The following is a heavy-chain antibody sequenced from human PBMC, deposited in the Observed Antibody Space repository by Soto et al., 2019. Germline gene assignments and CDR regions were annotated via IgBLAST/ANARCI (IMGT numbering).Heavy chain of an antibody. Sequence: QVQLQESGPGLVKPSETLSLTCTVSGGSVSSGSYYWSWIRQPPGKGLEWIGYIYYSGSTNYNPSLKSRVTISVDTSKNQFSLKLSSVAAADTAVYYCARCMRDYDFCSCTPTRFDPWGQGPLVTASS. CDR1: GGSVSSGSYY. V-gene: IGHV4-61*01. J-gene: IGHJ5*02. D-gene: IGHD3-3*01. CDR2: IYYSGST. CDR3: ARCMRDYDFCSCTPTRFDP.